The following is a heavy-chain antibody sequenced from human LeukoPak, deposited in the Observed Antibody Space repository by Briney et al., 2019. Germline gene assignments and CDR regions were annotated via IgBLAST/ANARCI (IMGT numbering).Heavy chain of an antibody. Sequence: GGSLRLSCAASGFTFDDYAMHWVRQAPGKGLEWVSSISSGSKYIYNADSLKGRFAISRDNAKNSLYLQMNSLRAEDTAVYYCARALSYSYGSMDFWGQGTLVIVSS. J-gene: IGHJ4*02. V-gene: IGHV3-21*01. CDR1: GFTFDDYA. CDR3: ARALSYSYGSMDF. D-gene: IGHD5-18*01. CDR2: ISSGSKYI.